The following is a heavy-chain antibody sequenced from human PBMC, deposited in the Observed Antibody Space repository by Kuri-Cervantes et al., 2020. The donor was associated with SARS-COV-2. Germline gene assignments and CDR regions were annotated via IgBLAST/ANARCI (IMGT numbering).Heavy chain of an antibody. Sequence: GGSLRLSCAASGFTFSSYGMHWVRQAPGKGLEWVAVISYDGSNKYYADSVKGRFTISRDNSKNTLCLQMNSLRAEDTAVYYCAKDMDYGEWMTANNYYYGMDVWGQGTTVTVSS. CDR1: GFTFSSYG. J-gene: IGHJ6*02. D-gene: IGHD4-17*01. V-gene: IGHV3-30*18. CDR2: ISYDGSNK. CDR3: AKDMDYGEWMTANNYYYGMDV.